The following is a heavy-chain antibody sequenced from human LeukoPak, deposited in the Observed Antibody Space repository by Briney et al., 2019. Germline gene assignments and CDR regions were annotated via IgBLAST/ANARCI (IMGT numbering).Heavy chain of an antibody. V-gene: IGHV3-30*18. Sequence: QIGRSLRLSCAASGFNFGSYGMHWVRQAPGKGLEWVAVISYDGSHEYYADSVKGRFTISRDSSRNTLYLQVDSLRPEDTAMYYCSKSAVAGTHYYYYDMDVWGQGTTVTVSS. CDR2: ISYDGSHE. D-gene: IGHD6-19*01. J-gene: IGHJ6*02. CDR1: GFNFGSYG. CDR3: SKSAVAGTHYYYYDMDV.